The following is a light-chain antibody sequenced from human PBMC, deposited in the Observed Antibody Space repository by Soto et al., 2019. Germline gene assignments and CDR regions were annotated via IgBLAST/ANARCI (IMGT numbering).Light chain of an antibody. J-gene: IGKJ4*01. Sequence: DIHMTQSPSTLSASVGVRVTITSRASQSISSWLDWYQQKPGKAPKLLIYDASSLVSVVPSRFSGSGSGTEFTLTISSLQHDDFATYYCQQYNSYADTFGGGTKV. CDR3: QQYNSYADT. CDR1: QSISSW. CDR2: DAS. V-gene: IGKV1-5*01.